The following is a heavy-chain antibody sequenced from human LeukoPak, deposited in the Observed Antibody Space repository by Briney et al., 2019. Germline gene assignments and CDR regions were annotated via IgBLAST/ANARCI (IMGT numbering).Heavy chain of an antibody. CDR1: GFTFTDYY. CDR3: AELGITMIGGV. Sequence: GGSLRLSCVASGFTFTDYYMSWIHQAPGKGLEWISYITNSGSTTFYADSVKGRFSISRDNANNSLFLQMNSLRAEDTAVHYCAELGITMIGGVWGKGTTVTISS. CDR2: ITNSGSTT. J-gene: IGHJ6*04. V-gene: IGHV3-11*04. D-gene: IGHD3-10*02.